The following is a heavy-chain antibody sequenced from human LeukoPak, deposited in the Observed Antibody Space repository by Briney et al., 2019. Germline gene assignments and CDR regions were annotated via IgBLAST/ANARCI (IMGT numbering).Heavy chain of an antibody. V-gene: IGHV1-69*04. CDR3: ARDLRCSSTSCYNYYYYMDV. J-gene: IGHJ6*03. D-gene: IGHD2-2*02. CDR1: GGTFSSYT. Sequence: SVKVSCKASGGTFSSYTISWVRQAPGQGLEWMGRIIPILGIANYAQKFQGRVTITADKSTSTAYMELSSLRSEDTAVYYCARDLRCSSTSCYNYYYYMDVWGKGTTVTVSS. CDR2: IIPILGIA.